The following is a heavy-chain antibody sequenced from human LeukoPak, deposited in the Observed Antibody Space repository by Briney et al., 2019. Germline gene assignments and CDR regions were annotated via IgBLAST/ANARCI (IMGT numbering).Heavy chain of an antibody. Sequence: GGSVTLSCAASGFTFSSNCMHWVRHAPCKGLEWVAGISYDGSNKYYGDSVKGRFTISRDNSKNTLYLQMNSLRAEDTAVYYCARDSSLFRSEGAFDIWGQGTMVTVSS. CDR3: ARDSSLFRSEGAFDI. D-gene: IGHD3-3*01. V-gene: IGHV3-30*03. CDR2: ISYDGSNK. CDR1: GFTFSSNC. J-gene: IGHJ3*02.